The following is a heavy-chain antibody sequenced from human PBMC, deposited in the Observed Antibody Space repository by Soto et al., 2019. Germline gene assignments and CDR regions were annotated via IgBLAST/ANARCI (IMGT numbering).Heavy chain of an antibody. J-gene: IGHJ6*02. CDR2: IMPLFGTP. Sequence: QVQVVQSGVEVRRPGSSVKVSCKASGDTFKNCVISWVRQAPGQGLEWMGRIMPLFGTPDFAQRFQGRLTIPTGESTTTAYMELSRLTFEDTATYYCAAELGFGKLSVVWGQGTTVIVSS. D-gene: IGHD3-10*01. CDR3: AAELGFGKLSVV. CDR1: GDTFKNCV. V-gene: IGHV1-69*01.